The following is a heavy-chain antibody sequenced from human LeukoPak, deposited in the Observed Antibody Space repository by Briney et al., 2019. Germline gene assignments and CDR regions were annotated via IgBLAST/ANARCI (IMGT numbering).Heavy chain of an antibody. CDR1: GFTFSSYG. J-gene: IGHJ4*02. CDR3: VKDPRDDSNGYYYFGYFDY. D-gene: IGHD3-22*01. Sequence: GGSLRLSCAASGFTFSSYGMHWVRQAPGKGLEWVAAVSHDGSKKYYADSVNGRFTISRDNSKNTLYLQMNSLRAGDTAVYYCVKDPRDDSNGYYYFGYFDYWGQGTLVTVSS. CDR2: VSHDGSKK. V-gene: IGHV3-30*18.